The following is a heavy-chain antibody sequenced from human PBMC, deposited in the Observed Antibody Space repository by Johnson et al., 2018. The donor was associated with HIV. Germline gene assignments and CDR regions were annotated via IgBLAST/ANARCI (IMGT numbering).Heavy chain of an antibody. CDR2: LYSGGDI. CDR1: GLTISDNY. J-gene: IGHJ3*02. V-gene: IGHV3-66*01. CDR3: ARGGGAYCGGDCLRTFDI. D-gene: IGHD2-21*02. Sequence: VQLVESGGGLVQPGGSLRLSCAASGLTISDNYMSWVRQAPGKGLEWVAVLYSGGDIYYADPVEGSFIIPRDNSKSTLYLQLNSLRAEDTGIYYCARGGGAYCGGDCLRTFDIWGQGTMVTVSP.